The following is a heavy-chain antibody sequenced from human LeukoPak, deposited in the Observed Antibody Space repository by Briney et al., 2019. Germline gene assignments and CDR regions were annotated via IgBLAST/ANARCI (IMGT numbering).Heavy chain of an antibody. CDR3: ARDQRFLEWYQPYYYYYGMDV. V-gene: IGHV3-23*01. CDR2: ISGSGGST. Sequence: GGSLRLSCAASGFTFSSYAMSWVRQAPGKGLEWVSAISGSGGSTYYADSVKGRFTISRDNSKNTLYLQMNSLRAEDTAVYYCARDQRFLEWYQPYYYYYGMDVWGQGTTVTVSS. CDR1: GFTFSSYA. D-gene: IGHD3-3*01. J-gene: IGHJ6*02.